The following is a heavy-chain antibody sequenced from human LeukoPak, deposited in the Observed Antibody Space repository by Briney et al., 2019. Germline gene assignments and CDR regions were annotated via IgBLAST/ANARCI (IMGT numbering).Heavy chain of an antibody. CDR2: IIPIFGTA. J-gene: IGHJ4*02. CDR3: ARVYDFWSGYLFDY. D-gene: IGHD3-3*01. Sequence: SVKVSCKASGGTFSSYAISWVRQAPGQGPEWMGGIIPIFGTANYAQKFQGRVTITADESTSTAYMELSSLRSEDTAVYYCARVYDFWSGYLFDYWGQGTLVTVSS. CDR1: GGTFSSYA. V-gene: IGHV1-69*13.